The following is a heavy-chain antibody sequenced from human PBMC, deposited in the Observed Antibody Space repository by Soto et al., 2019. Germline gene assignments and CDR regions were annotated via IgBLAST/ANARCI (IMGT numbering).Heavy chain of an antibody. V-gene: IGHV1-18*01. Sequence: ASVKVSCKASGYTFTSYGISWVRQAPGQGLEWMGWISAYNGNTNYAQKLQGRVTMTTDTSTSTAYMELRSLRFDDTAVYYCARDWFGELYASYYYYGMDVWGQGTTVTVSS. CDR2: ISAYNGNT. CDR3: ARDWFGELYASYYYYGMDV. D-gene: IGHD3-10*01. CDR1: GYTFTSYG. J-gene: IGHJ6*02.